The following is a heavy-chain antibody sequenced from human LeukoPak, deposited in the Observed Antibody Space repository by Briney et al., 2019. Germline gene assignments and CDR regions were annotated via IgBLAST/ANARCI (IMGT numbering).Heavy chain of an antibody. CDR2: ISSSSTYT. J-gene: IGHJ4*02. D-gene: IGHD6-19*01. CDR1: GFTFSDYY. V-gene: IGHV3-11*03. CDR3: AKGRIAVAGLFDY. Sequence: GSLRLSCAASGFTFSDYYMSWIRQAPGKGLEWVSYISSSSTYTNYADSVKGRFTISRDNAENSLYLQMNSLRAEDTAVYYCAKGRIAVAGLFDYWGQGTLVTVSS.